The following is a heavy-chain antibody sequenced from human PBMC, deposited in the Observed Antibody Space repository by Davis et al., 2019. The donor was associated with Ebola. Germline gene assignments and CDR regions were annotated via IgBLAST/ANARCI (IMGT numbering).Heavy chain of an antibody. Sequence: SVKVSCKASGGTFSSYAISWVRQAPGQGLEWMGGIIPIFGTANYAQKFQGRVTITADKSTSTAYMELSSLRSEDTAVYYCARDRGRWLQPEYYFDYWGQGTLVTVSS. CDR2: IIPIFGTA. J-gene: IGHJ4*02. CDR3: ARDRGRWLQPEYYFDY. D-gene: IGHD5-24*01. CDR1: GGTFSSYA. V-gene: IGHV1-69*06.